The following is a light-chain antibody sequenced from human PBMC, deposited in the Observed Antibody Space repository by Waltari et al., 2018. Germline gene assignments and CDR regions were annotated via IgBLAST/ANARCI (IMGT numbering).Light chain of an antibody. CDR3: QQRSNWPPVT. V-gene: IGKV3-11*01. CDR2: EGS. CDR1: QSINTY. J-gene: IGKJ4*01. Sequence: EVLLTQSPATLSLSPGERATLSCRSSQSINTYLARYQLKSGQAPRLLIYEGSNRATGIPARFSGSGSGTDFTLTISSLEPEDSAVYYCQQRSNWPPVTFGGGTKVEIK.